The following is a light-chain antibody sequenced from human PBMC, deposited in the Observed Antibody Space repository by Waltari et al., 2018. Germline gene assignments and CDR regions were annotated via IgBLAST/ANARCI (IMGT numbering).Light chain of an antibody. V-gene: IGLV2-23*02. Sequence: QSALTQPASVSGSPGQSITISCTGTSSDVGNYKRFSWYQQHPGQAPKLMIYAVSKRPAGVSDRFSGSKSGDMASLTISGLQPEDEAEYFCSSYAGSSKGVFGGGTKVTVL. J-gene: IGLJ2*01. CDR3: SSYAGSSKGV. CDR2: AVS. CDR1: SSDVGNYKR.